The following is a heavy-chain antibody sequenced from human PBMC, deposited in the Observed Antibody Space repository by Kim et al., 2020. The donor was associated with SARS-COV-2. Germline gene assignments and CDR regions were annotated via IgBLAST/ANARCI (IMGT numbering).Heavy chain of an antibody. D-gene: IGHD6-19*01. V-gene: IGHV4-39*01. Sequence: YNPSLKSRLTISAATSKNQFSLNLRSLTAADTAVYYCARHGTSGWYYFDSCGQGTLVTVSS. CDR3: ARHGTSGWYYFDS. J-gene: IGHJ4*02.